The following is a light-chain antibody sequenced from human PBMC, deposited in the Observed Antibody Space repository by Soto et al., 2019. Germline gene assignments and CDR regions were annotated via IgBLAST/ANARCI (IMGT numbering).Light chain of an antibody. CDR3: QQYGRSSWT. CDR2: GAS. Sequence: EIVMTQSPASLSVSPGERATLSCRASQSVSSSYLAWYQQKSGQAPRLLIYGASNRATGIPDRFSGSGSGTDFTLTISRLEPEDFAVYYCQQYGRSSWTFGQGTKVEIK. CDR1: QSVSSSY. V-gene: IGKV3-20*01. J-gene: IGKJ1*01.